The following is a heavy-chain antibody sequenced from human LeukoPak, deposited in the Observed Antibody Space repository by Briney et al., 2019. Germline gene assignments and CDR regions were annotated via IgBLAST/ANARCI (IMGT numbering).Heavy chain of an antibody. V-gene: IGHV1-69*04. D-gene: IGHD3-22*01. CDR2: IITILGIA. Sequence: GASVTLSFTASGATFTIYAISWARHPPAQGHEWMGRIITILGIANYAQKFQGRVTITADKSTSTAYMELSSLRSEDTAVYDCAREKDSSGYNDWGQGTLVTVSS. CDR3: AREKDSSGYND. J-gene: IGHJ4*02. CDR1: GATFTIYA.